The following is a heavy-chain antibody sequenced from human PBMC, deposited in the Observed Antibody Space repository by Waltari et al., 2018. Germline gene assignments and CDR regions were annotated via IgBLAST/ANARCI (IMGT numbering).Heavy chain of an antibody. Sequence: EVQLVESGGGLVQPGGSLRLSCVASVPPVRTNYMSWVREAPGKGLAWVAVIYSGGSTFYADSVKGRFTISRDNSKNALYLQMSSLRAEDTAVYFCASCSRSSCYQGGFDYWGQGTLVTFTS. D-gene: IGHD2-2*01. J-gene: IGHJ4*02. CDR1: VPPVRTNY. CDR3: ASCSRSSCYQGGFDY. CDR2: IYSGGST. V-gene: IGHV3-53*01.